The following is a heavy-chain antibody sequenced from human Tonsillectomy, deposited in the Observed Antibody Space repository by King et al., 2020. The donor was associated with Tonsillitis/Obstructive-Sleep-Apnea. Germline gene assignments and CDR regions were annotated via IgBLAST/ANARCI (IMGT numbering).Heavy chain of an antibody. CDR1: GGSITSSPYY. CDR3: ARYYVSRGYQIHFDS. V-gene: IGHV4-39*01. Sequence: QLQESGPRLVKPSETLSLTCTVSGGSITSSPYYWGWIRQPPGKGLEYIGTIYYSGRTQYNPSLKSRVTISVETSKNKLSLKLSSATAADTAVYYCARYYVSRGYQIHFDSWGQGTLATVSS. J-gene: IGHJ4*02. D-gene: IGHD3-22*01. CDR2: IYYSGRT.